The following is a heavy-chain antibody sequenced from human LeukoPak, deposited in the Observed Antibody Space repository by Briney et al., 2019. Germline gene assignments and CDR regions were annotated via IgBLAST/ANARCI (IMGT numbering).Heavy chain of an antibody. V-gene: IGHV1-18*01. J-gene: IGHJ4*02. D-gene: IGHD2-15*01. CDR1: GYTFTSYG. CDR3: ARGNYCSGGSCYDGAFDY. Sequence: ASVKVSCKASGYTFTSYGISWVRQAPGQGLEWMGWSSGYNGNTNYAQKLQGRVTMTTDTSTSTAYMELRSLRSDDTAVYYCARGNYCSGGSCYDGAFDYWGQGTLDTVSS. CDR2: SSGYNGNT.